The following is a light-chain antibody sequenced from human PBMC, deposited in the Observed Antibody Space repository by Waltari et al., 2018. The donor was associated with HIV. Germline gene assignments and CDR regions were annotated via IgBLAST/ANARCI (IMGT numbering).Light chain of an antibody. CDR3: AAWDDSLSGYV. CDR2: RND. J-gene: IGLJ1*01. CDR1: SSNIGSNY. V-gene: IGLV1-47*01. Sequence: QSVLTQPPSASGTPGQRVTISCSGGSSNIGSNYVFWYQLLPGTAPKLRVYRNDQRPSAVPDRLSGSKSGTSASLAISGLRSEDEADYYCAAWDDSLSGYVFGTGTKVTVL.